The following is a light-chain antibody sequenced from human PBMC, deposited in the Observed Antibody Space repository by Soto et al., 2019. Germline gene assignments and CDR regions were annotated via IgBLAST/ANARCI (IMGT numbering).Light chain of an antibody. V-gene: IGLV2-14*01. CDR3: TSYTSTNSVV. CDR1: NSDVGGYKD. CDR2: DVS. J-gene: IGLJ2*01. Sequence: QSALTQPASVSGSPGQSITISCTGTNSDVGGYKDVSWYQQHPDKAPKLMIYDVSYRPSGVSNRFSGSKSGNTASLTISGLQAEDEADYYCTSYTSTNSVVFGGGTKVTVL.